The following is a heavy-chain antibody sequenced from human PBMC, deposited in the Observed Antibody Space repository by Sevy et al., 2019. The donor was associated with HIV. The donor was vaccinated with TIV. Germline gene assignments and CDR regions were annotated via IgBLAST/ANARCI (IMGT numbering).Heavy chain of an antibody. CDR3: ARGHDFWSGYAYGMDV. Sequence: GGSLRLSCAASGFTFSSYGMHWVRQAPGKGLEWVAVIWYDGSNKCYADSVKGRFTISRDNSKNTLYLQMNSLRAEDTAVYYCARGHDFWSGYAYGMDVWGQGTTVTVSS. V-gene: IGHV3-33*01. CDR1: GFTFSSYG. CDR2: IWYDGSNK. D-gene: IGHD3-3*01. J-gene: IGHJ6*02.